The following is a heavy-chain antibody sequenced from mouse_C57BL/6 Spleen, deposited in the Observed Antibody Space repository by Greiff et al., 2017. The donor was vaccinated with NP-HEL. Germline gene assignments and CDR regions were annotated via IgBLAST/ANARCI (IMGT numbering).Heavy chain of an antibody. CDR1: GYSITSGYY. CDR2: ISYDGSN. D-gene: IGHD2-5*01. Sequence: EVKLQESGPGLVKPSQSLSLTCSVTGYSITSGYYWNWIRQFPGNKLEWMGYISYDGSNNYNPSLKNRISITRDTSKNQFFLKLNSVTTEDTATYYCASYSNYVLFAYWGQGTLVTVSA. V-gene: IGHV3-6*01. J-gene: IGHJ3*01. CDR3: ASYSNYVLFAY.